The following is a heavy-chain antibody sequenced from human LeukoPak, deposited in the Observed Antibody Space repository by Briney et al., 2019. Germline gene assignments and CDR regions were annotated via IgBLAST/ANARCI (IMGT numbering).Heavy chain of an antibody. Sequence: GGSLRLSCAASGFTVSSNYMSWVRQAPGKGLEWVSVIYSGGSTCYADSVRGRFTISRDNSKNTLYLQMNSLRAEDTAVYYCAKDVVGGYETYYFGYWGQGTLVTVSS. CDR2: IYSGGST. J-gene: IGHJ4*02. D-gene: IGHD5-12*01. CDR1: GFTVSSNY. CDR3: AKDVVGGYETYYFGY. V-gene: IGHV3-53*01.